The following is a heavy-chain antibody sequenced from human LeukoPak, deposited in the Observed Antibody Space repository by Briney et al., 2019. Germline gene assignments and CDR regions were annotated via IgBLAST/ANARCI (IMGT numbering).Heavy chain of an antibody. CDR3: ARAGTTEVASWFDP. CDR1: GGTFSSYA. J-gene: IGHJ5*02. Sequence: ASVKVSCKASGGTFSSYAISWVRQAPGQGLEWMGRIIPILGIANYAQKFQGRVTITADKSTSTAYMELSSLRSEDTAVYYCARAGTTEVASWFDPWGQGTLVTVSS. V-gene: IGHV1-69*04. D-gene: IGHD1-1*01. CDR2: IIPILGIA.